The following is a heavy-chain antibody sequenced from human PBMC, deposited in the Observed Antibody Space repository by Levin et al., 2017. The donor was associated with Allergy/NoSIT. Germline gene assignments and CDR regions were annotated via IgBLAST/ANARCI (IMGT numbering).Heavy chain of an antibody. D-gene: IGHD6-19*01. V-gene: IGHV4-39*01. Sequence: SETLSLICSVSGGSITITSYYWGWIRQPPGKGLEWIGNIYFSGSTYYSPSLKSRVTISVDTSKNQFSLRLTSVIAAATAVYYCGRREGSGWHGGFDYWGQGTLVTVS. CDR1: GGSITITSYY. CDR3: GRREGSGWHGGFDY. CDR2: IYFSGST. J-gene: IGHJ4*02.